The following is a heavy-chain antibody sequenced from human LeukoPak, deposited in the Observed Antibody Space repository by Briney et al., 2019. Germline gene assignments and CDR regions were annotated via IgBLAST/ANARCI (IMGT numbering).Heavy chain of an antibody. CDR3: AKEGDITMIVVVINRFDY. J-gene: IGHJ4*02. CDR1: GFTFSSYA. CDR2: ISGSGGST. Sequence: GGSLRLSCAVSGFTFSSYAMSWVRQAPGKGLEWVSAISGSGGSTYYADSVKGRFTISRDNSKNTLYLQMNSLRAEDTAVYYCAKEGDITMIVVVINRFDYWGQGTLVTVSS. D-gene: IGHD3-22*01. V-gene: IGHV3-23*01.